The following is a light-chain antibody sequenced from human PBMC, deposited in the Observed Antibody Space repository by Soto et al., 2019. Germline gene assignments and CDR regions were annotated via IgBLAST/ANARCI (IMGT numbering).Light chain of an antibody. Sequence: EVVLTQSPGTLSLSPGERATLSCRASQTVTSNYLAWYQQKPGQAPRLLIYGASGRATDIPDRFSGSGSGTDFTLTISRLEPEDFALYYCQQYVSLPVTVGQGTKVDSK. CDR2: GAS. CDR1: QTVTSNY. CDR3: QQYVSLPVT. J-gene: IGKJ2*01. V-gene: IGKV3-20*01.